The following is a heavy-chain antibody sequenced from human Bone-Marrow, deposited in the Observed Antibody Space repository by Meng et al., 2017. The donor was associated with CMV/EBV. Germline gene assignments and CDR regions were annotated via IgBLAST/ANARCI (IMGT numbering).Heavy chain of an antibody. CDR1: GGSISSSSYY. CDR3: ARDPAYYYGSGSYPFWYFDL. Sequence: SETLSLTCTVSGGSISSSSYYWGWIRQPPGKGLEWIGSSYYSGSTYYNPSLKSRVTISVDTSKNQFSLKLSSVTAADTAVYYCARDPAYYYGSGSYPFWYFDLWGRGTLVTVSS. CDR2: SYYSGST. J-gene: IGHJ2*01. V-gene: IGHV4-39*02. D-gene: IGHD3-10*01.